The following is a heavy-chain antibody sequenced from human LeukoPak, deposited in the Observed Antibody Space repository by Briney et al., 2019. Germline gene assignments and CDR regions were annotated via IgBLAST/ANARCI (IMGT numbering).Heavy chain of an antibody. J-gene: IGHJ6*03. V-gene: IGHV1-69*05. CDR3: ARVGNSYGSNYYYCMDV. CDR1: GGTFSSYA. Sequence: SVKVSCKASGGTFSSYAISWVRQAPGQGLEWMGGIIPIFGTANYAQKFQGRVTITTDEATSTAYMELSSLRSEDTAVYYCARVGNSYGSNYYYCMDVWGKGTTVTVSS. CDR2: IIPIFGTA. D-gene: IGHD5-18*01.